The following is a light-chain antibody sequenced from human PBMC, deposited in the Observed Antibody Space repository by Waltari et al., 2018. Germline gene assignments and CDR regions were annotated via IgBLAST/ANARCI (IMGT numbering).Light chain of an antibody. CDR2: EGS. CDR1: SSDVGSYNL. V-gene: IGLV2-23*03. J-gene: IGLJ2*01. Sequence: QSALTQPASVSGSPGQSITISCPGTSSDVGSYNLGSWYQQHPGKAPKLMIYEGSKRPSGVSNRFSGSKSGNTASLTISGLQAEDEADYYCCSYAGSSTFVFGGGTKLTVL. CDR3: CSYAGSSTFV.